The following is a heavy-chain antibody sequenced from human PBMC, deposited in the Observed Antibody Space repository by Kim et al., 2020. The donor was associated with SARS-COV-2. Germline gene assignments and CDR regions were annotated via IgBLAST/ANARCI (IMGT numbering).Heavy chain of an antibody. D-gene: IGHD6-13*01. V-gene: IGHV3-30*18. CDR3: AKIRWGSRWFLDD. Sequence: GGSLRLSCAASGFSFCFYAMHWVRQAPGKGLEWVAMISSDGSDKYYGDSVKGRFTISRDNSRSTLYLQMSSLRPDDTAVYSCAKIRWGSRWFLDDWGQGVLVTVSS. J-gene: IGHJ4*02. CDR1: GFSFCFYA. CDR2: ISSDGSDK.